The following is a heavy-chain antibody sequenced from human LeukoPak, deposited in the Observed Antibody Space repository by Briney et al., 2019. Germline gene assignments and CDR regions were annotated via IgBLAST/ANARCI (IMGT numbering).Heavy chain of an antibody. V-gene: IGHV1-69*13. J-gene: IGHJ4*02. CDR2: IIPIFGTA. Sequence: GASVKVSCKASGGTFSSYAISWVRQAPGQGLEWMGGIIPIFGTANYAQKFQGRVTITADESTSTAYMELSSLRSEDTAVYYCATEGSGGYLDYWGQGTLVTVSS. CDR1: GGTFSSYA. CDR3: ATEGSGGYLDY. D-gene: IGHD2-8*02.